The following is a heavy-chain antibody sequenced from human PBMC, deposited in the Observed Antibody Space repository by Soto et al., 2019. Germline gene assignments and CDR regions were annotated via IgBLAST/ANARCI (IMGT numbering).Heavy chain of an antibody. CDR1: GFTFGSYA. J-gene: IGHJ4*02. CDR2: ISGSGGST. V-gene: IGHV3-23*01. CDR3: ARRGSGSYYDY. Sequence: EVQLLESGGGLVQPGGSLRLPGAALGFTFGSYAMSWVGQAPGRGLGWVSAISGSGGSTYYADSVKGRFTISRDNSKNTVYLQMNSLRGEDTAVYYCARRGSGSYYDYWGQGTLVTVSS. D-gene: IGHD1-26*01.